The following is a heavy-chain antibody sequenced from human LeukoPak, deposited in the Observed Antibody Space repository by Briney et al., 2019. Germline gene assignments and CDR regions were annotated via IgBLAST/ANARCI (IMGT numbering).Heavy chain of an antibody. CDR1: GGSFSGYY. V-gene: IGHV4-34*01. CDR2: INHSGST. J-gene: IGHJ5*02. Sequence: SETLSLTCAVYGGSFSGYYWSWIRQPPGKGLEWIGEINHSGSTNYNPSLKSRVTISVDTSKNQFSLKLSSVTAADTAVYYCARDIPNYGSGRGRFDPWGQGTLVTVSS. D-gene: IGHD3-10*01. CDR3: ARDIPNYGSGRGRFDP.